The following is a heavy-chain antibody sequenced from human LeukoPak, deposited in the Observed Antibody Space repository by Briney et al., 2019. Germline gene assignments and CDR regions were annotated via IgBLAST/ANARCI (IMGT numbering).Heavy chain of an antibody. CDR1: GFTFSSYA. CDR3: AKDRSYGSGRSYYFDY. CDR2: ISGSGGST. J-gene: IGHJ4*02. Sequence: PGGSLRLSCAASGFTFSSYAMSWVRQAPGKGLEWVSAISGSGGSTYYADSVKGRFTISRDNSKNTLYLQMNSLRAEDTAVYYCAKDRSYGSGRSYYFDYWGQGTLVTVSS. V-gene: IGHV3-23*01. D-gene: IGHD3-10*01.